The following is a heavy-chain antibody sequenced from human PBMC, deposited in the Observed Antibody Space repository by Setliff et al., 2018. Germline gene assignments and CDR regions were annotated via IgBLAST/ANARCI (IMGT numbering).Heavy chain of an antibody. D-gene: IGHD3-16*02. CDR3: ARGHDYVWGSYRPEYYFDY. Sequence: GSLRLSCAASGFSFSSYAMSWVRQAPGKGLEWVSGISGSGGTTYYADSVKGRFTISRDNSKNTLYLQMNSLRAEDTAVYYCARGHDYVWGSYRPEYYFDYWGQGTLVTVSS. CDR2: ISGSGGTT. V-gene: IGHV3-23*01. CDR1: GFSFSSYA. J-gene: IGHJ4*02.